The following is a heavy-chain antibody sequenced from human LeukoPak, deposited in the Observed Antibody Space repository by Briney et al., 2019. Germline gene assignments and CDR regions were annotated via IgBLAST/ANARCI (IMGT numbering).Heavy chain of an antibody. CDR3: ARGANIVVVPAAIRDWFDP. CDR2: INPNSGGT. CDR1: GYTFTDYY. Sequence: GASVKVSCKASGYTFTDYYMHWVRQAPGQGLEWMGWINPNSGGTNYAQKFQGRVTMTRDTSISTAYMELSRLRSDDTAVYYCARGANIVVVPAAIRDWFDPWGQGTLVTVSS. J-gene: IGHJ5*02. V-gene: IGHV1-2*02. D-gene: IGHD2-2*02.